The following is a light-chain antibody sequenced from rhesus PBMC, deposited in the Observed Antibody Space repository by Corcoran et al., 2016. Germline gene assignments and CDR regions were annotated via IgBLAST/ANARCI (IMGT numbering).Light chain of an antibody. V-gene: IGKV1-74*01. CDR2: KAS. CDR3: QHGYGTPFT. CDR1: QNVHSY. Sequence: DIQMTQSPSSLSASVGDRVTITCRASQNVHSYLNWYQQKPGKAPNILCYKASTLQSGVPSRFSGSGAGTDYTFTISSLQPEDVATYYCQHGYGTPFTFGPGTKLDIK. J-gene: IGKJ3*01.